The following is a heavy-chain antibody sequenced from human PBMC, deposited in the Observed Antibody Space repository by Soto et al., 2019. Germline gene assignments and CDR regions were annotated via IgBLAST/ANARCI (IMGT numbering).Heavy chain of an antibody. CDR3: ARDPYSSSHGSLRGGSGMDV. J-gene: IGHJ6*02. CDR1: GGSISSNY. CDR2: IYYSGRT. D-gene: IGHD6-13*01. Sequence: QVQLQESGPGLVKPSETLSLTCSVSGGSISSNYWSWIRQPPGKGLEWIGYIYYSGRTNYNPSLKSRVTISADTSKNQFSLKLSTVTAADTAVYYCARDPYSSSHGSLRGGSGMDVWGQGTTVTGSS. V-gene: IGHV4-59*01.